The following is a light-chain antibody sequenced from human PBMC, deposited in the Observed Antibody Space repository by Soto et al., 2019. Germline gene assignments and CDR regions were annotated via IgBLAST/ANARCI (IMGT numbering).Light chain of an antibody. Sequence: EIVLTQSPGTLSLSPGERATLSCRASQSVSSSYLAWYQQKPGQAPRLLIYGASSRATGVPDRFSGSGSGTDFTLTISRLEPEDFALYYCQHYDDSRAFGPGTKVEIK. CDR2: GAS. V-gene: IGKV3-20*01. J-gene: IGKJ1*01. CDR3: QHYDDSRA. CDR1: QSVSSSY.